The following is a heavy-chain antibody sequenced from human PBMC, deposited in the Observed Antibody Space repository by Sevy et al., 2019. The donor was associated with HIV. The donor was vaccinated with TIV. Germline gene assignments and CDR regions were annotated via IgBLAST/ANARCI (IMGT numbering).Heavy chain of an antibody. D-gene: IGHD3-22*01. Sequence: ASVKVSCKVSGYTLSELCMHWVRLAPGKGLEWMGRFDPEDEETTYAQKFQGRVTMTEDTSTDTAYMELSSLRSEDTAVYYCATTKDYHDSSGSPFDYWGQGTLVTVSS. CDR1: GYTLSELC. CDR2: FDPEDEET. J-gene: IGHJ4*02. V-gene: IGHV1-24*01. CDR3: ATTKDYHDSSGSPFDY.